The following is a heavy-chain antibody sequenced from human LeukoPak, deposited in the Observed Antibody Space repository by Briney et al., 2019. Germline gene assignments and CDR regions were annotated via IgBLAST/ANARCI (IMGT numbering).Heavy chain of an antibody. CDR1: GFTFDYFA. CDR3: VKGSGFYTYDLDYFDY. J-gene: IGHJ4*02. Sequence: GGSLRLSCAASGFTFDYFAMHWVRQAPGKGLEWVSGINWISDSIGYADSVKGRFTISRDNAKNSLYLQMNSLRPEDTAFYYCVKGSGFYTYDLDYFDYWGQGTLVTVSS. V-gene: IGHV3-9*01. CDR2: INWISDSI. D-gene: IGHD3/OR15-3a*01.